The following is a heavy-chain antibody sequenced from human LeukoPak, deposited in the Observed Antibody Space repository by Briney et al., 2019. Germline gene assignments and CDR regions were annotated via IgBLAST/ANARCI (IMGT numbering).Heavy chain of an antibody. Sequence: SETLSLTCAVYGGSFSGYYWSWIRQPPGKGLEWIGRVYTSGNTNYNPSFRSRVTISLDTAKNQFSLKLNSVTAADSAVYYCATNRAELWGRGTLVTVSS. D-gene: IGHD2-2*01. CDR2: VYTSGNT. V-gene: IGHV4-59*10. J-gene: IGHJ2*01. CDR1: GGSFSGYY. CDR3: ATNRAEL.